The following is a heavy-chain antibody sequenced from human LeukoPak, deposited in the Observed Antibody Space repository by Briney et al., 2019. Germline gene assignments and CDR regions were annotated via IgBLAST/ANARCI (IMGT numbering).Heavy chain of an antibody. V-gene: IGHV1-8*03. CDR2: MNPNSGNT. CDR1: GYTFTSYD. CDR3: ARTATSGAFDI. D-gene: IGHD6-25*01. J-gene: IGHJ3*02. Sequence: GASVKVSCKASGYTFTSYDINWVRQATGQGLEWMGWMNPNSGNTGYAQKFQGRVTISRNTSISTAYMELSSLRSEDTAVYYCARTATSGAFDIWGQGTMVTVSS.